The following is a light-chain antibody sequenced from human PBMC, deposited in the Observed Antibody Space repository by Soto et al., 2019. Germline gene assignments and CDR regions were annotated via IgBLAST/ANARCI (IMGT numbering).Light chain of an antibody. V-gene: IGLV1-40*01. CDR2: ANI. CDR3: QSYDTSLSDV. Sequence: QAVVTQPPSVSGAPGQRVTISCTGSSSNIGAGFDVHWYQQLPGTAPKLLIYANINRPSGVPDRFSASKSGTSASLAITGLQAEDEADYYCQSYDTSLSDVFGTGTKLTVL. J-gene: IGLJ1*01. CDR1: SSNIGAGFD.